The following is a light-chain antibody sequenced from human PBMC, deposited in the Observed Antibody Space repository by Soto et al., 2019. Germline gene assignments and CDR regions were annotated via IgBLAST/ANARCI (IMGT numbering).Light chain of an antibody. CDR1: QGISNY. CDR2: AAS. V-gene: IGKV1-27*01. Sequence: DIQMTQSPSSLSASVGDRVTITCRASQGISNYLAWYQQKPRKVPKLLIYAASTLQSGVPSRFSGSGSGAEFTLNISSLQPEDVATYYCQQYKAAPITFGQGTRLEI. J-gene: IGKJ5*01. CDR3: QQYKAAPIT.